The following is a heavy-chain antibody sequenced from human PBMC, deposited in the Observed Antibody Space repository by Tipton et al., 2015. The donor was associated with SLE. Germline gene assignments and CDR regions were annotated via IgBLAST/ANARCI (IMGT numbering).Heavy chain of an antibody. CDR3: ARGGDPDYFDY. D-gene: IGHD2-21*01. CDR2: IYSGGST. CDR1: GGSISSGSYY. V-gene: IGHV4-61*02. Sequence: TLSLTCTVSGGSISSGSYYWSWIRQPAGKGLEWIGRIYSGGSTDYNPSLKSRVTISLDTSKNQFSLKLNSVTAADTAVYYCARGGDPDYFDYWGQGTLVTVSS. J-gene: IGHJ4*02.